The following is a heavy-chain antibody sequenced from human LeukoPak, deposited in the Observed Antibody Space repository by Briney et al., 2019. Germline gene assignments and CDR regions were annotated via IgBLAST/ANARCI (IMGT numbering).Heavy chain of an antibody. Sequence: SETLSLTCAVYGGSFSGYYWSWIRQPPGKGLEWIGEINHSGSTNYNPSLKSRVTISVDTSKNRFSLKLSSVTAADTAVYYCAIGGAAPRFDYWGQGTLVTVSS. CDR1: GGSFSGYY. D-gene: IGHD4/OR15-4a*01. CDR3: AIGGAAPRFDY. J-gene: IGHJ4*02. V-gene: IGHV4-34*01. CDR2: INHSGST.